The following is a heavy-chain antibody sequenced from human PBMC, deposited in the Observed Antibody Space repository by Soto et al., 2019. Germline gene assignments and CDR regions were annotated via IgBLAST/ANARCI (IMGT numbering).Heavy chain of an antibody. D-gene: IGHD2-15*01. CDR2: INQKSDSK. CDR1: GFTLSSYN. V-gene: IGHV3-48*01. J-gene: IGHJ4*02. CDR3: ARDVWDCRRDSCRDF. Sequence: PGGSLRLSCAASGFTLSSYNMNWVRQAPGKGLEWISYINQKSDSKYYADSVKGRFTISRDNSKNSLYLQMNSLTAEDTAIYYCARDVWDCRRDSCRDFWGQGTLVTVSS.